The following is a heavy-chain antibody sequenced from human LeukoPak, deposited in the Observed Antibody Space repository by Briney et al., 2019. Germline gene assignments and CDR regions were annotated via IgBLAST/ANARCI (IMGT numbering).Heavy chain of an antibody. CDR1: GYTFTSYG. CDR3: ARRGAGYYYYYYMDV. CDR2: MNPNSGNT. V-gene: IGHV1-8*02. J-gene: IGHJ6*03. D-gene: IGHD3-10*01. Sequence: ASVKVSCKASGYTFTSYGINWVRQATGQGLEWMGWMNPNSGNTGYAQKFQGRVTMTRNTSISTAYMELSSLRSEDTAVYYCARRGAGYYYYYYMDVWGKGTTVTISS.